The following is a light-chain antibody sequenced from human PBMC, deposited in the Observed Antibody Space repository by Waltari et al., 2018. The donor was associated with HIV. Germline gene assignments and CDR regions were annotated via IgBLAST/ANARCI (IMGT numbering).Light chain of an antibody. J-gene: IGLJ1*01. CDR2: DVN. CDR3: CSYAGSNFV. CDR1: HNDVRAYDY. V-gene: IGLV2-23*02. Sequence: QSALPQPASVSGSPGPSFTLSCTRTHNDVRAYDYVTWYQQHPGKAPKLILYDVNTRPSGVSYRFSGSKSGNTASLTISGLQAEDEADYYCCSYAGSNFVFGSGTKVIVL.